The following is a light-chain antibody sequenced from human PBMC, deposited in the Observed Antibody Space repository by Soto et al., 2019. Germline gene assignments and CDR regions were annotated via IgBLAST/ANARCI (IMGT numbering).Light chain of an antibody. J-gene: IGKJ1*01. CDR2: AAS. Sequence: IQLTQSPSSLSASVGDRVTITCRASQDIAIYLAWYQQKPGEAPKLLIYAASTLYGGVPSRFSGSGSGTDFALTITSLQAEDFATYYCQQTHSYPWTFGQGTKVEIK. CDR3: QQTHSYPWT. V-gene: IGKV1-9*01. CDR1: QDIAIY.